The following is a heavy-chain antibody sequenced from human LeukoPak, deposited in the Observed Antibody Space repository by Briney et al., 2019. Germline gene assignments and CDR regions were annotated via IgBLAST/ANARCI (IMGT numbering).Heavy chain of an antibody. CDR2: ISSSSSYI. D-gene: IGHD3-3*01. CDR3: AKDRYYDFWSGFDY. J-gene: IGHJ4*02. V-gene: IGHV3-21*01. CDR1: GFTFSSYS. Sequence: GGSLRLSCAASGFTFSSYSMNWVRQAPGKGLEWVSSISSSSSYIYYADSVKGRFTISRDNAKNSLYLQMNSLRAEDTAVYYCAKDRYYDFWSGFDYWGQGTLVTVSS.